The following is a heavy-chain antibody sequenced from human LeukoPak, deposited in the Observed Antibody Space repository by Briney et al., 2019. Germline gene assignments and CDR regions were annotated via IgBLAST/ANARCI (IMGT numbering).Heavy chain of an antibody. J-gene: IGHJ4*02. D-gene: IGHD3-9*01. V-gene: IGHV3-74*01. CDR1: GFTFSSYW. Sequence: GGSLRLSCAASGFTFSSYWMHWVRQAPGKGLVWVSRIHSDGTTTSYADSVKGRFTISRDNAKNTLYLQMNSLRAEDTAVYYCAKDLRRFDYWGQGTLVTVSS. CDR2: IHSDGTTT. CDR3: AKDLRRFDY.